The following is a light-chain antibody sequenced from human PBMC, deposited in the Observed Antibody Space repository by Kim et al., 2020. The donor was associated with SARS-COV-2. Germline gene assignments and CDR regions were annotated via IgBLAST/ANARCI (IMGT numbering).Light chain of an antibody. CDR1: SSDVGGYNY. Sequence: QSVLTQPPSASGSPGQSVTISCTGTSSDVGGYNYVSWYQQHPDKAPKLMIYEVTKRPSGVPDRFSGSKSGNTASLTVSGLQAEDEADYYCTSYAGSNNFVVFGGGTQLTVL. J-gene: IGLJ2*01. V-gene: IGLV2-8*01. CDR2: EVT. CDR3: TSYAGSNNFVV.